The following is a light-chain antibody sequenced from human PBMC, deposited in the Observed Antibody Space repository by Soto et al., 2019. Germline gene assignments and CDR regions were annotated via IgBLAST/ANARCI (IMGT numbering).Light chain of an antibody. CDR3: QHLRTYPFG. Sequence: DIQLTQSPSFLSASVGDRVTVSCRASQDISTSLAWFQQKAGKVPQLLVYPASTLQDGVPSRFSGSGSGTYFTLTINNLQAEDFATYYCQHLRTYPFGFGPGTKLDIK. J-gene: IGKJ2*03. CDR1: QDISTS. V-gene: IGKV1-9*01. CDR2: PAS.